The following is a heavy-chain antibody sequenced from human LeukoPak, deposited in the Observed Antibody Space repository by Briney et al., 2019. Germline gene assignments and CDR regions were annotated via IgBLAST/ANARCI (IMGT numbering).Heavy chain of an antibody. Sequence: ASVKVSCKASGYTFTGYYMHWVRQAPGQGLEWMGWINPNSGGTNYAQKFQGRVTMTRDTSISTAYMELSRLRSDDTAVYYCARAGEVGYCSGGSCYAFDYWGQGTLVTVSS. CDR2: INPNSGGT. V-gene: IGHV1-2*02. CDR3: ARAGEVGYCSGGSCYAFDY. CDR1: GYTFTGYY. J-gene: IGHJ4*02. D-gene: IGHD2-15*01.